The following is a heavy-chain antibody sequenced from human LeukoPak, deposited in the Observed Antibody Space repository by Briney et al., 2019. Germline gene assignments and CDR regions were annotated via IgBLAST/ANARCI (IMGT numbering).Heavy chain of an antibody. D-gene: IGHD5-12*01. CDR1: GFTFSSYE. V-gene: IGHV3-48*03. CDR2: ISSSGSNI. Sequence: LSGGSLRLSCAASGFTFSSYEMNWVRQAPGKGLEWVSYISSSGSNIYYADSVKGRFTISRDNAKNSLYLQMNSLRAEDTAVYYCARGWISDSFDYWGQGTLSPSPQ. J-gene: IGHJ4*02. CDR3: ARGWISDSFDY.